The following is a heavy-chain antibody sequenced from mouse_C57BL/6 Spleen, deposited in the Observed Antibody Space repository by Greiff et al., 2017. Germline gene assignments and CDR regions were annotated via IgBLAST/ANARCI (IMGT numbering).Heavy chain of an antibody. Sequence: EVQGVESGEGLVKPGGSLKLSCAASGFTFSSYAMSWVRQTPEKRLEWVAYISSGGDYIYYADTVKGRFTISRDNARNTLYLQMSSLKSEDTAMYYCTREGDGYYGFAYWGQGTLVTVSA. CDR1: GFTFSSYA. CDR3: TREGDGYYGFAY. D-gene: IGHD2-3*01. J-gene: IGHJ3*01. CDR2: ISSGGDYI. V-gene: IGHV5-9-1*02.